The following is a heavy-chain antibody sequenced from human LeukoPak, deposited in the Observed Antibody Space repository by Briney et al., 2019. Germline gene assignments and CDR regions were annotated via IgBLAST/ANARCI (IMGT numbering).Heavy chain of an antibody. D-gene: IGHD3-22*01. V-gene: IGHV4-34*01. CDR2: INHSGST. CDR1: GGSFSGYY. J-gene: IGHJ3*02. CDR3: ARERATYYYDSSGYPGIAFDI. Sequence: PSETLSLTCAVYGGSFSGYYWSWIRQPPGKGLEWIGEINHSGSTSYNPSLKSRVTISLYTSKNQFSLKLSSVTAADTAVYYCARERATYYYDSSGYPGIAFDIWGQGTMVTVSS.